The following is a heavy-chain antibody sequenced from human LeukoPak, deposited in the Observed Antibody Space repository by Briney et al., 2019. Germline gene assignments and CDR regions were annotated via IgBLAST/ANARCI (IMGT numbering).Heavy chain of an antibody. CDR3: ARVYRYSSSWYYYYYYYVDV. CDR2: MNPNSGNT. CDR1: GYTFTSYD. J-gene: IGHJ6*03. D-gene: IGHD6-13*01. Sequence: ASVKLSCKASGYTFTSYDINWVRQATGQGLEWMGWMNPNSGNTGYAQKFQGRVTITRNTSISTAYMELSSLRSEDTAVYYCARVYRYSSSWYYYYYYYVDVWGKGTTVTVSS. V-gene: IGHV1-8*03.